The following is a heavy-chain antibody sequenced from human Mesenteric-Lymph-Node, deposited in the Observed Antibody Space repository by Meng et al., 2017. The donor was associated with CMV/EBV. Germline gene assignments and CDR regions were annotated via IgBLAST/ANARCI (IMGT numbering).Heavy chain of an antibody. CDR1: GGSFSGYY. Sequence: SRACTVSGGSFSGYYWSWIRQPPGKGLEWIGEINHSGSTNYNPSLKSRVTISVDTSKNQFSLKLSSVTAADTAVYYCANSWFGELYSWGQGTLVTVSS. CDR3: ANSWFGELYS. CDR2: INHSGST. V-gene: IGHV4-34*01. J-gene: IGHJ1*01. D-gene: IGHD3-10*01.